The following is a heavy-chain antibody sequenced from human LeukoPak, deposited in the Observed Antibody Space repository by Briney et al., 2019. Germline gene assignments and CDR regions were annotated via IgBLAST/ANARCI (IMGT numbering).Heavy chain of an antibody. V-gene: IGHV1-46*01. CDR1: GYTFTSYY. J-gene: IGHJ2*01. Sequence: ASVKVSCKASGYTFTSYYMHWVRQAPGQGLEWMGIINPSGGSTSYAQKFQGRVTMTRDTSTSTVYMELSSLRSEDTAVYYCTSHRGNSGWYFDLWGRGTLVTVSS. CDR3: TSHRGNSGWYFDL. CDR2: INPSGGST. D-gene: IGHD4-23*01.